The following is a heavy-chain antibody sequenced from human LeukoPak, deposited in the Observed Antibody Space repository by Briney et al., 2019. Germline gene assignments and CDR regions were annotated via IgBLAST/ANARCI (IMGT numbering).Heavy chain of an antibody. CDR1: GFTFSNAW. J-gene: IGHJ4*02. V-gene: IGHV3-15*01. CDR2: IKSETDGGTT. Sequence: GGSLRLSCAASGFTFSNAWMSWVRQAPGKGLEWVGRIKSETDGGTTDYAAPVKGRFTISRDDSKNTLYLQMNSLKTEDTAVYYCTTDQDPSSGYEWVYWGQGTLVTVSS. D-gene: IGHD5-12*01. CDR3: TTDQDPSSGYEWVY.